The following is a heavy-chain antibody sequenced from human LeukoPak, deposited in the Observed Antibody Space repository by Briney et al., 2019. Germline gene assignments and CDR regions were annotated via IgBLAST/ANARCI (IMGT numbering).Heavy chain of an antibody. J-gene: IGHJ4*02. Sequence: ASVKVSCEASGFTFKNYGFSWVRQAPGQGLQWMGWISADNGNTKYAQNLQGRVIMTTDRSTGTAYVELTSLRSDDTAVYYCARDRRGYSAYDGEGFDYWGQGTLVTASS. CDR1: GFTFKNYG. CDR2: ISADNGNT. CDR3: ARDRRGYSAYDGEGFDY. V-gene: IGHV1-18*04. D-gene: IGHD5-12*01.